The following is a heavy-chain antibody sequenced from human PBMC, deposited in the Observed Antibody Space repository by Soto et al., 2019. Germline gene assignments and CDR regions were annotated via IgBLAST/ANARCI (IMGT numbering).Heavy chain of an antibody. Sequence: SETLSLTCTVSGGSISSYYWSWIRQPPGKGLEWIGYIYYSGSTNYNPSLKSRVTISVDTSKNQFSLKLSSVTAADTAVYYCARDADYSYSRGGMDVWGQGTTVTVSS. CDR3: ARDADYSYSRGGMDV. CDR1: GGSISSYY. CDR2: IYYSGST. V-gene: IGHV4-59*01. J-gene: IGHJ6*02. D-gene: IGHD4-4*01.